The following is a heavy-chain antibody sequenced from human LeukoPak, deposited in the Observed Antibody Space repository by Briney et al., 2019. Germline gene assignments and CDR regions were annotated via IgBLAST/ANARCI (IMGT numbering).Heavy chain of an antibody. CDR3: ARGDSSSSHYYYYYYMDV. D-gene: IGHD6-6*01. Sequence: PSETLSLTCTVSGGSISSYYWSWIRQPAGKGLEWIGRIYTSGSTNYNPSLKSRVTMSVDTPKNQFSLKLSSVTAADTAVYYCARGDSSSSHYYYYYYMDVWGKGTTVTVSS. CDR1: GGSISSYY. CDR2: IYTSGST. V-gene: IGHV4-4*07. J-gene: IGHJ6*03.